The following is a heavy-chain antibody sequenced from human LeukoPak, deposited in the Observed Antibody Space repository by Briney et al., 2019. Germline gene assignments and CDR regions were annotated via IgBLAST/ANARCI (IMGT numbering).Heavy chain of an antibody. CDR3: ARRVRTYYYDSSGYYPYYFDY. CDR2: ISGSGGST. J-gene: IGHJ4*02. CDR1: GFTFSSYA. Sequence: GGSPRLSCAASGFTFSSYAMSWVRQAPGKGLEWVSAISGSGGSTYYADSVKGRFTISRDNSKNTLYLQMNSLRAEDTAVYYCARRVRTYYYDSSGYYPYYFDYWGQGTLVTVSS. V-gene: IGHV3-23*01. D-gene: IGHD3-22*01.